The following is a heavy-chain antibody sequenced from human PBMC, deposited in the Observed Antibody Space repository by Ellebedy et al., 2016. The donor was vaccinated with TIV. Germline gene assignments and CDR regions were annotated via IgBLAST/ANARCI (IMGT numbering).Heavy chain of an antibody. V-gene: IGHV3-21*01. CDR1: GFTFSSYS. CDR3: ARDQSQGLSRLEWLFDYYYGMDV. CDR2: ISSSSSYI. J-gene: IGHJ6*02. D-gene: IGHD3-3*01. Sequence: GESLKISXAASGFTFSSYSMNWVRQAPGKGLEWVSSISSSSSYIYYADSVKGRFTISRDNAKNSLYLQMNSLRAEDTAVYYCARDQSQGLSRLEWLFDYYYGMDVWGQGTTVTVSS.